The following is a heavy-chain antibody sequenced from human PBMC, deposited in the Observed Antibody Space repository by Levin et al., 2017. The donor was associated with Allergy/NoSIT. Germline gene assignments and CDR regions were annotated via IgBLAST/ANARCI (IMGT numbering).Heavy chain of an antibody. V-gene: IGHV4-39*01. CDR2: IYYSGST. J-gene: IGHJ3*02. Sequence: SSETLSLTCTVSGGSISSSSYYWGWIRQPPGKGLEWIGSIYYSGSTYYNPSLKSRVTISVDTSKNQFSLKLSSVTAADTAVYYCARHKMGYDYVWGSDRSSGAFDSWGQGTMVTVSS. D-gene: IGHD3-16*02. CDR3: ARHKMGYDYVWGSDRSSGAFDS. CDR1: GGSISSSSYY.